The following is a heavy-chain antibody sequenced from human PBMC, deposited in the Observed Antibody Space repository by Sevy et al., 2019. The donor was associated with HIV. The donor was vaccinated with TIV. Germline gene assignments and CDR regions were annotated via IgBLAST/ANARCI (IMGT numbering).Heavy chain of an antibody. CDR2: IGTLLDT. D-gene: IGHD6-13*01. CDR3: ARACTAAGYKSGPIDDFDV. CDR1: GFTFSTYD. V-gene: IGHV3-13*01. J-gene: IGHJ3*01. Sequence: GGSLRLSCAASGFTFSTYDMHWVRQVAGEGLEWVSGIGTLLDTYYAASVKGRFIISRDKAKNALFLQMNSLRAGDTAIYYCARACTAAGYKSGPIDDFDVWGQGTVVTVSS.